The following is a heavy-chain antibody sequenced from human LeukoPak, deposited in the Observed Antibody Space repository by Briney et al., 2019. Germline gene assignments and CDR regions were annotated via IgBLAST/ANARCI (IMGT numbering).Heavy chain of an antibody. D-gene: IGHD3-10*01. Sequence: SETLSLTCSVSGGSVSSGSYFWRWIRRPPGKGLEWIGYIYYSGSTSYNPSLKSRLTISVDTSKNQFSLKLSSVTAADTSVYYCAREYPLYGSGSIDYWGQGTLVTVSS. CDR1: GGSVSSGSYF. CDR3: AREYPLYGSGSIDY. V-gene: IGHV4-61*01. J-gene: IGHJ4*02. CDR2: IYYSGST.